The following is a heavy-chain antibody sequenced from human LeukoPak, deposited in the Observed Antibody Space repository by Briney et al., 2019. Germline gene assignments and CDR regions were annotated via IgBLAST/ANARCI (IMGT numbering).Heavy chain of an antibody. CDR3: AKRGVVIRVILVGFHKEAYYFDS. D-gene: IGHD3-16*02. V-gene: IGHV3-23*01. CDR1: GITLSNYG. CDR2: ISGSGGST. J-gene: IGHJ4*02. Sequence: GGSLTLSCAVSGITLSNYGMSWVRQAPGKGLEWVAGISGSGGSTNYANSVKGRFTISRDNPKNTLFLQMKSLRAEDTAVYFCAKRGVVIRVILVGFHKEAYYFDSWGQGALVTVSS.